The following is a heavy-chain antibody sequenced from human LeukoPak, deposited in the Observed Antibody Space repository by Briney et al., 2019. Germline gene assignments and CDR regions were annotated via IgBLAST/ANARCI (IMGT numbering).Heavy chain of an antibody. CDR2: IYYSGST. J-gene: IGHJ5*02. Sequence: SETLSLTCTVSGGSITPYYWSWIRQPPGRGLEWIGNIYYSGSTNYNPSLKSRVTISVDTSKNQFSLKLSSVTAADTAVYYCARESNIVVVVAATTGRWFDPWGQGTLVTVSS. V-gene: IGHV4-59*01. CDR1: GGSITPYY. D-gene: IGHD2-15*01. CDR3: ARESNIVVVVAATTGRWFDP.